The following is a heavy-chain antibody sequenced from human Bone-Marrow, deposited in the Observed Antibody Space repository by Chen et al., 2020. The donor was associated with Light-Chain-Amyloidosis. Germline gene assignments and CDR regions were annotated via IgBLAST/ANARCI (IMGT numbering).Heavy chain of an antibody. J-gene: IGHJ6*03. CDR1: GFTFTNAW. CDR2: IKSKTDGETT. D-gene: IGHD2-8*02. Sequence: EVQLVESGGGLINPGGSLSLSVAASGFTFTNAWLSWVRQAPGKGLEWVGRIKSKTDGETTDYAAPVKGRFTISRDDSTDTLYLQMDSLKTEDTAVYYCATGTPGGYYQYYYMDVWGQGTTVIVSS. V-gene: IGHV3-15*01. CDR3: ATGTPGGYYQYYYMDV.